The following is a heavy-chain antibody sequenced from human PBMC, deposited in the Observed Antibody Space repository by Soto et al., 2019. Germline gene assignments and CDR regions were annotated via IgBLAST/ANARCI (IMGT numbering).Heavy chain of an antibody. V-gene: IGHV5-51*01. CDR1: S. J-gene: IGHJ6*04. CDR2: IYPGDSDT. Sequence: SVVGVPQKTGKGLEGMVIIYPGDSDTRYSPSFQGQVTISADKSISTAYLQWSSLKASDTAMYYCERGYVLAHSGMAVRRNGTTVTVSP. CDR3: ERGYVLAHSGMAV. D-gene: IGHD5-12*01.